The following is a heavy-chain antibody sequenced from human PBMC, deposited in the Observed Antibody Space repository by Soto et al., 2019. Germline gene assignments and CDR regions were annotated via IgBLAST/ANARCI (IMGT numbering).Heavy chain of an antibody. Sequence: QVQLQESGPGLVKPSETLSLTCTVSGGSISSYYWSWIRQTPGKGLEWIGDIYYSGSTNYNPSLKSRVTISVDTSKNQFSLKLSSVTAADTAVYYCARRYGLSAFDIWGQGTMVTVSS. V-gene: IGHV4-59*08. CDR3: ARRYGLSAFDI. CDR2: IYYSGST. J-gene: IGHJ3*02. CDR1: GGSISSYY. D-gene: IGHD3-10*01.